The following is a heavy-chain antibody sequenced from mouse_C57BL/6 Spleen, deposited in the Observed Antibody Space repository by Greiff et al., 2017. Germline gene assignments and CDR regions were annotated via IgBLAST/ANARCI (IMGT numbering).Heavy chain of an antibody. CDR1: GYAFSSYW. D-gene: IGHD2-4*01. V-gene: IGHV1-80*01. CDR3: ARRNDYAWYFDV. J-gene: IGHJ1*03. CDR2: IYPGDGDT. Sequence: VQLQQSGAELVKPGASVKISCKASGYAFSSYWMNWVKQRPGKGLEWIGQIYPGDGDTNYNGKFKGKATLTADKSSSTAYMQLSSLTSEDSAVYFCARRNDYAWYFDVWGTGTTVTVSA.